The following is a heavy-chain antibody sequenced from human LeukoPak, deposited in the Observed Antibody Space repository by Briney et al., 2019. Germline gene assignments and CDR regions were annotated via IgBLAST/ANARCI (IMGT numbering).Heavy chain of an antibody. CDR3: AKGFHSGSFNELDY. CDR1: GFTFNNYA. J-gene: IGHJ4*02. D-gene: IGHD1-26*01. CDR2: FAMIDDII. Sequence: GGSLRLSCAGSGFTFNNYAMSWVRQAPGKGLEWVSGFAMIDDIIHYVDSVKGRFTISRDNSKNMLYLQMNSLRAEDTAVYYCAKGFHSGSFNELDYWGQGTLVTVSS. V-gene: IGHV3-23*05.